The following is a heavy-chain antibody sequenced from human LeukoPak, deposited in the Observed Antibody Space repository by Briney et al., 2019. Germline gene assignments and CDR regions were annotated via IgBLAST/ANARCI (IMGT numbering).Heavy chain of an antibody. V-gene: IGHV1-69*13. CDR3: ARARGYSYGGFDY. J-gene: IGHJ4*02. Sequence: SVKVSCKASGGTFSSYAISWVRQAPGQGLGWMGGIIPIFGTANYAQKFQGRVTITADESTSTAYMELSSLRSEDTAVYYCARARGYSYGGFDYWGQGTLVTVSS. CDR2: IIPIFGTA. D-gene: IGHD5-18*01. CDR1: GGTFSSYA.